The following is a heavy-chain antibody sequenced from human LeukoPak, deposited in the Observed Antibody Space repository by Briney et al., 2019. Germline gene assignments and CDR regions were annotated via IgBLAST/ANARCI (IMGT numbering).Heavy chain of an antibody. D-gene: IGHD6-19*01. CDR2: IYHSGST. Sequence: PSGTLSLTCAVSGGSISSSNWWSWVRQPPGKGLEWIGEIYHSGSTNYNPSLKSRVTISVDTSKNQFSLKLSSVTAADTAVYYCASRNSSGWLPFGNWGQGTLVTVSS. V-gene: IGHV4-4*02. CDR1: GGSISSSNW. CDR3: ASRNSSGWLPFGN. J-gene: IGHJ4*02.